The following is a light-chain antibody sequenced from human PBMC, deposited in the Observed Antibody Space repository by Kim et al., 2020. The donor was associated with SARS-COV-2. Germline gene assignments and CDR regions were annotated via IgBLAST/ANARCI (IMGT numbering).Light chain of an antibody. CDR1: QSIGTL. J-gene: IGKJ4*01. Sequence: IQMTQSPSSLAATVGDRITIACRASQSIGTLLNWYQQRPGKAPKLLIYDASSLQSGVPSRFSGTGSGTDFTLTISSLQPEDFATYYCQQSYSTPWLSFGGGTKVDIK. V-gene: IGKV1-39*01. CDR2: DAS. CDR3: QQSYSTPWLS.